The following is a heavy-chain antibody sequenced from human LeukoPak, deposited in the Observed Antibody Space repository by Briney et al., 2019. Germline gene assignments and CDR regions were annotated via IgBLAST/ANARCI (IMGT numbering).Heavy chain of an antibody. CDR2: ISASSGTR. J-gene: IGHJ5*02. Sequence: GGSLRLSCAASGFTFSDYYMNWIRQAPGKGLEWLSYISASSGTRYYADSVKGRFTISRDNAKNPLYPQMNSLRAEDTAVYYCARGLAANDWFDPWGQGTLVTVSS. D-gene: IGHD2-15*01. V-gene: IGHV3-11*01. CDR1: GFTFSDYY. CDR3: ARGLAANDWFDP.